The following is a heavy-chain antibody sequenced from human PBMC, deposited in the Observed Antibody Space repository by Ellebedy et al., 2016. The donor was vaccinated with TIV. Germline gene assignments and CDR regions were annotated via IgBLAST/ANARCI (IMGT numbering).Heavy chain of an antibody. Sequence: AASVKVSCKASGYTFTSHEINWVRQAPGKGLEWLGWINPNSGNIDLAQKFQDRLTMTRDTSINTAYMELNSLTSEDTAVYFCARRDYGDFSVYYFALDVWGQGTTVIVSS. CDR1: GYTFTSHE. CDR2: INPNSGNI. D-gene: IGHD4-17*01. V-gene: IGHV1-8*01. CDR3: ARRDYGDFSVYYFALDV. J-gene: IGHJ6*02.